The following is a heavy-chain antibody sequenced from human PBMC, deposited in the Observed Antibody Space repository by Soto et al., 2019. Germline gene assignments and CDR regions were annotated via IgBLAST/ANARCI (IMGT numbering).Heavy chain of an antibody. Sequence: GGSLRLSCAASGFTFDDYAMHWVRQAPGKGLEWVSGISWNSGSIGYADSVKGRFTISRDNAKNSLYLQMNSLRAEDTALYYCAKDNIGYCSGGSCPIDYWGQGTLVTVSS. CDR1: GFTFDDYA. CDR3: AKDNIGYCSGGSCPIDY. V-gene: IGHV3-9*01. CDR2: ISWNSGSI. J-gene: IGHJ4*02. D-gene: IGHD2-15*01.